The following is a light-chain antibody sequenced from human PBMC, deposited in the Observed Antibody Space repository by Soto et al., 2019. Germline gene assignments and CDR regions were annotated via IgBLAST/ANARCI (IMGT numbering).Light chain of an antibody. CDR3: QQRRNWPPGT. CDR2: DAS. J-gene: IGKJ4*01. V-gene: IGKV3-11*01. CDR1: QSVSSY. Sequence: EIVLTQSPATLSLSPGERATLSCRASQSVSSYLAWYQQKPGQAPRLLIYDASNRATGIPARFSGSGSGTDSTHPTGSLEPEEFAVYYCQQRRNWPPGTFGGGTKVEIK.